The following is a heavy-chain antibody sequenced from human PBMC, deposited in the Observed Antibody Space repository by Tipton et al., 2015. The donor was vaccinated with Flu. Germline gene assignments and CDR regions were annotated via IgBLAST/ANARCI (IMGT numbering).Heavy chain of an antibody. D-gene: IGHD3-22*01. CDR3: ASVSSGYSRTDAFDI. CDR2: IYYSGST. V-gene: IGHV4-39*07. Sequence: LRLSCTVSGGSISSSSYYWGWIRQPPGKGLEWIGSIYYSGSTYYNPSLKSRVTISVDTSKNQFSLKLSSVTAADTAVYYCASVSSGYSRTDAFDIWGQGTMVTVSS. J-gene: IGHJ3*02. CDR1: GGSISSSSYY.